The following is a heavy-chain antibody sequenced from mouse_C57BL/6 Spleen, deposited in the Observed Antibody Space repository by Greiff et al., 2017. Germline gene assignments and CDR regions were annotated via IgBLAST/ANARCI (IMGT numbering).Heavy chain of an antibody. J-gene: IGHJ2*01. CDR2: INPYNGDT. CDR1: GYSFTGYF. CDR3: ASSDGYWVDY. D-gene: IGHD2-3*01. V-gene: IGHV1-20*01. Sequence: EVQLQQSGPELVKPGDSVKISCKASGYSFTGYFMNWVMQSHGKSLEWIGRINPYNGDTFYNPKFKGKATLTVDKSSSTAHMELRSLTSEDSAVYYYASSDGYWVDYWGQGTTLTVAS.